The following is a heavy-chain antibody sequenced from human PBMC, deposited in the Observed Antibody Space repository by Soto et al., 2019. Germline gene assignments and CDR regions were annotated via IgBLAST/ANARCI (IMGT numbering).Heavy chain of an antibody. Sequence: PSETLSLTCTVSGGSIGNQYWPWLRQLPGKGLEWIGHISYSGNTNYNPSLNSRVLISQDTSNNQFSLRLSSVTAEDTAVYYCARRDWNEAFDIWGQGTMVTVSS. CDR1: GGSIGNQY. V-gene: IGHV4-59*11. J-gene: IGHJ3*02. CDR2: ISYSGNT. D-gene: IGHD1-1*01. CDR3: ARRDWNEAFDI.